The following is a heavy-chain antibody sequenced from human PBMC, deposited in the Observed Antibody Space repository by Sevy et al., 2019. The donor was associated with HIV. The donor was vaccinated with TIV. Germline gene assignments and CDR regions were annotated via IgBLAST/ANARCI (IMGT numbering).Heavy chain of an antibody. Sequence: GESPKISCAASGFTFSSYAMSWVRQAPGKGLEWVSAISGSGGSTYYADSVKGRFTISRDNSKNTLYLQMNSLRAEDTAVYYCAKACATGYCSGGSCRKYYYYYMDVWGKGTTVTVSS. J-gene: IGHJ6*03. CDR3: AKACATGYCSGGSCRKYYYYYMDV. CDR2: ISGSGGST. CDR1: GFTFSSYA. D-gene: IGHD2-15*01. V-gene: IGHV3-23*01.